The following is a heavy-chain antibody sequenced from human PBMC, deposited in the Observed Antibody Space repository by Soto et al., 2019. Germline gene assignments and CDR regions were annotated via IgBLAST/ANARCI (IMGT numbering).Heavy chain of an antibody. V-gene: IGHV4-59*01. D-gene: IGHD5-18*01. CDR2: FHFSGST. J-gene: IGHJ4*01. Sequence: QVQLQESGPGLVKPSETLSLTCTVSGGSINGYYWTWLRQSPTNGLEWIGYFHFSGSTKYNPSLESRLTISADPSKNQISLTLSSVTAADTAVYYCARASGYSYGYDDFFDNWGQGTLANVPS. CDR1: GGSINGYY. CDR3: ARASGYSYGYDDFFDN.